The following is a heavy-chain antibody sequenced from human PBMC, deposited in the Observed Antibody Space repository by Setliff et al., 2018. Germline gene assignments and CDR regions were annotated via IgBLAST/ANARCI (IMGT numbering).Heavy chain of an antibody. V-gene: IGHV1-3*01. CDR3: ARDTWFGELFSPRYYYYYGMDV. Sequence: ASVKVSCKASGYTFTSYAMHWVRQAPGQRLEWMGWINAGNGNTKYSQKFQGRVTITRDTSASTAYMELSSLRSEDTAVYYCARDTWFGELFSPRYYYYYGMDVWGQGTTITVSS. CDR2: INAGNGNT. D-gene: IGHD3-10*01. CDR1: GYTFTSYA. J-gene: IGHJ6*02.